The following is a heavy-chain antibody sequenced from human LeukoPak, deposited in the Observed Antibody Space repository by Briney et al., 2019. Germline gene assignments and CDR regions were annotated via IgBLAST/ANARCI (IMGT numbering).Heavy chain of an antibody. V-gene: IGHV1-2*06. J-gene: IGHJ4*02. Sequence: ASVKVSCKTSGYTFTGSYIHWLRQAPGQGLEWMGRINPNSGGTNYAQKFQGRVTMTRDTSISTAYMELSRLRSDDTAVYYCASYGSGRDFDYWGQGTLVTVSS. CDR3: ASYGSGRDFDY. CDR1: GYTFTGSY. D-gene: IGHD3-10*01. CDR2: INPNSGGT.